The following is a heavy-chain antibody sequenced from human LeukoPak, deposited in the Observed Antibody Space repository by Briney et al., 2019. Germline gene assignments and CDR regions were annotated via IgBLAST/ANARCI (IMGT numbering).Heavy chain of an antibody. CDR2: IRSKANSYAT. Sequence: PGGSLRLSCAASGFTFSGSAMHWVRQASGKGLEWVGRIRSKANSYATAYAASVKGRFTISRDDSKNTAYLQMNSLKTEDTAVYYCTSNSLRYCSSTSCSKQYYYYGMDVWGQGTTVTVSS. J-gene: IGHJ6*02. D-gene: IGHD2-2*01. V-gene: IGHV3-73*01. CDR1: GFTFSGSA. CDR3: TSNSLRYCSSTSCSKQYYYYGMDV.